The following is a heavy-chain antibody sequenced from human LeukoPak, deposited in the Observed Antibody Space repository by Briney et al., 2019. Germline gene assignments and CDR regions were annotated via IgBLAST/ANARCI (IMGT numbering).Heavy chain of an antibody. CDR2: IYSGGST. CDR3: ARGRDTVTLDY. D-gene: IGHD4-17*01. J-gene: IGHJ4*02. V-gene: IGHV3-53*01. CDR1: GFTVSSNY. Sequence: PGGSLRLSCAASGFTVSSNYMSWVRQAPGKGLEWVSVIYSGGSTYYADSVKGRFTISGDNSKNTLYLQMNSLRAEDTAVYHCARGRDTVTLDYWGQGTLVTVSS.